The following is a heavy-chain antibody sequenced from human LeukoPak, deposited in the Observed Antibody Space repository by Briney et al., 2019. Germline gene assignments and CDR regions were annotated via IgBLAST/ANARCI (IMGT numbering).Heavy chain of an antibody. V-gene: IGHV4-4*07. CDR2: IYTMGNS. J-gene: IGHJ4*02. CDR3: ARGGRRFLDWKLDY. D-gene: IGHD3/OR15-3a*01. CDR1: GESITHYY. Sequence: SETLSLTCTVSGESITHYYWNWIRQRAGKGLEWIGRIYTMGNSNYNPSLKSRVTVSVDTSKNQFSLRLNSVTAADTAVYYCARGGRRFLDWKLDYWGQGTLVTVSS.